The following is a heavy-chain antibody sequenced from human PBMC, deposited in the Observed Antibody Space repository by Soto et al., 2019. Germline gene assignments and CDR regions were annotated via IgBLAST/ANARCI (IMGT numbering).Heavy chain of an antibody. D-gene: IGHD4-4*01. J-gene: IGHJ5*02. CDR2: IYHSGST. V-gene: IGHV4-30-2*01. CDR1: GGSISSGGYS. CDR3: ARTRLHLFDP. Sequence: SETLSLTCAVSGGSISSGGYSWSWIRQPPGKGLEWIGYIYHSGSTYYNPSLKSRVTISVDRSKNQFSLKLSSVTAADTAVYYCARTRLHLFDPWGQGTLVTVSS.